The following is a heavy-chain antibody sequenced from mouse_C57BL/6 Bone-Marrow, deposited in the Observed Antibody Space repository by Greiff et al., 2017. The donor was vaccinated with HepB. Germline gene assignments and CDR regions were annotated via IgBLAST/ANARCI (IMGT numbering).Heavy chain of an antibody. D-gene: IGHD2-1*01. CDR1: GFSLTSYG. CDR2: IWGVGST. J-gene: IGHJ3*01. V-gene: IGHV2-6*01. CDR3: ASPHDNYPFAY. Sequence: QVQLQQSGPGLVAPSQTLSITCTASGFSLTSYGVDWVRQSPGKGLEWLGVIWGVGSTNYNSALKSRLSISKDNSKSQVFLKMNSLPTDDTAMYYCASPHDNYPFAYWGQGTLVTASA.